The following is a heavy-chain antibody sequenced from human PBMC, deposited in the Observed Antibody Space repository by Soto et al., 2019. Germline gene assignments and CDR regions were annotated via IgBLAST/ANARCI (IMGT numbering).Heavy chain of an antibody. CDR1: GFTFSSYG. J-gene: IGHJ6*02. Sequence: GGSLRLSCAASGFTFSSYGMHWVRQAPGKGLEWVAVISYDGSNKYYADSVKGRFTISRDNSKNTLYLQMNSLRAEDTAVYYCAKAQPPYSGYVLLYYYYYGMDVWGQGTTVTVSS. D-gene: IGHD5-12*01. CDR3: AKAQPPYSGYVLLYYYYYGMDV. V-gene: IGHV3-30*18. CDR2: ISYDGSNK.